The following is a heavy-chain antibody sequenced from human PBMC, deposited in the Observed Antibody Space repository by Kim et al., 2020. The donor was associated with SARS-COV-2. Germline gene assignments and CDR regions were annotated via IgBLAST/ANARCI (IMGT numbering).Heavy chain of an antibody. Sequence: GGSLRLSCAASGFTFSSYWMHWVRQAPGKGLVWVSRINSDGSSTSYADSVKGRFTISRDNAKNTLYLQMNSMRAEDTAVYYCARDRASFTMVREGMDVWGQGTTVTVSS. D-gene: IGHD3-10*01. V-gene: IGHV3-74*01. CDR1: GFTFSSYW. J-gene: IGHJ6*02. CDR2: INSDGSST. CDR3: ARDRASFTMVREGMDV.